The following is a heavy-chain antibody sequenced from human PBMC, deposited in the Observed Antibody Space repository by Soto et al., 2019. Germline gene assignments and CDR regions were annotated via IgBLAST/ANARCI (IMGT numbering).Heavy chain of an antibody. CDR3: AKDLGEQWLAQWSPFPYY. CDR2: ISYDGSNK. V-gene: IGHV3-30*18. D-gene: IGHD6-19*01. J-gene: IGHJ4*02. Sequence: QVQLVESGGGVVQPGRSLRLSCAASGFTFSSYGMHWVRQAAGKGLEWVAVISYDGSNKYYADSVKGRFTISRDNSKNTLYLQMNSLRAEDTAVYYCAKDLGEQWLAQWSPFPYYWGQGTLVTVSS. CDR1: GFTFSSYG.